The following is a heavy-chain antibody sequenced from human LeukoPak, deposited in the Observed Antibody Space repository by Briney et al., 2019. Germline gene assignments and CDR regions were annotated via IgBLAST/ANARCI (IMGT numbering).Heavy chain of an antibody. CDR1: GFTFSSYA. Sequence: GGSLRLSCAASGFTFSSYAMHWVRQAPGKGLEWVAVISYDGSNKYYADSVKGRFTISRDNSKNTLYLQMNSLRAEDTAVYYCARERRVITMVRGVPRGEYYYYMDVWGKGTTATVSS. V-gene: IGHV3-30*04. D-gene: IGHD3-10*01. CDR3: ARERRVITMVRGVPRGEYYYYMDV. J-gene: IGHJ6*03. CDR2: ISYDGSNK.